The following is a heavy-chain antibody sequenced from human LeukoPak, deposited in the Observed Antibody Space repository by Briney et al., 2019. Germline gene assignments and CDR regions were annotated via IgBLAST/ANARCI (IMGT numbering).Heavy chain of an antibody. J-gene: IGHJ6*02. V-gene: IGHV3-73*01. D-gene: IGHD4-4*01. CDR2: IRSKANSYAT. Sequence: PGGSLRLSCAASGFTFSGSAMHWVRQASGKGLEWVGRIRSKANSYATAYAASVKGRFTISRDDSKNTAYLQMNSLKTEDTAVYYCSLGYSDYYYGMDVWGQGTTATVSS. CDR3: SLGYSDYYYGMDV. CDR1: GFTFSGSA.